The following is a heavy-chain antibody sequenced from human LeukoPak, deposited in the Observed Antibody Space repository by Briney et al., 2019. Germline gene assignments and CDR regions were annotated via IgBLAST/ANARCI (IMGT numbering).Heavy chain of an antibody. CDR1: GFIFNNYA. J-gene: IGHJ4*02. CDR3: AKDNRRHYTSGPNPDSLH. D-gene: IGHD6-19*01. V-gene: IGHV3-9*01. CDR2: ISWNSGSI. Sequence: GGSLRPSCAGSGFIFNNYAMHWVRQPPGKGLEWVSGISWNSGSIDYADSVKGRFTISRDNAKNSLYLQMNSLRVEDTAFYYCAKDNRRHYTSGPNPDSLHWGQGALVTVSS.